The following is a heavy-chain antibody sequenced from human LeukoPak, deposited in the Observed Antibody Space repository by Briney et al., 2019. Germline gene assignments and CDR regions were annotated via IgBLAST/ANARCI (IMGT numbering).Heavy chain of an antibody. D-gene: IGHD5-12*01. CDR1: GFTFSSYE. V-gene: IGHV3-48*03. CDR3: ARWAIVATGGFDY. J-gene: IGHJ4*02. CDR2: ISSSGSTI. Sequence: GGSLRLSCAASGFTFSSYEMNWVRQAPGKGLEWVSYISSSGSTIYYADSVKGRFTISRDNAKDSLYLQMNSLRAEDTAVYYCARWAIVATGGFDYWGQGTLVTVSS.